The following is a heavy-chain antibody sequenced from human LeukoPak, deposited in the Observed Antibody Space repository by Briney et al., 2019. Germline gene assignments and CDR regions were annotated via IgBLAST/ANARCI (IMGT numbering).Heavy chain of an antibody. CDR1: GGSISSHY. Sequence: SETLSLTCTVSGGSISSHYWSWIRQPPGKGLEWIGYIYYSGSTNYNPSLKSRVTISVDTSKNQFSLKLSSVTAADTAVYYCARVRSRPGPRLDYWGQGTLVTVSS. CDR2: IYYSGST. D-gene: IGHD3-10*01. V-gene: IGHV4-59*11. CDR3: ARVRSRPGPRLDY. J-gene: IGHJ4*02.